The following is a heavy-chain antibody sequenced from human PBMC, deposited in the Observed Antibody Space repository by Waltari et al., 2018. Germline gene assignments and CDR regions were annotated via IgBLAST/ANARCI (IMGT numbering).Heavy chain of an antibody. V-gene: IGHV4-39*07. CDR1: GGSISSSSYY. J-gene: IGHJ4*02. CDR2: IYYSGST. CDR3: ARDNPIAAAEDYYFDY. D-gene: IGHD6-13*01. Sequence: QLQLQESGPGLVKPSETLSLTCTVSGGSISSSSYYWGWIRQPPGKGLEWIGSIYYSGSTYDNPSLKSRVTISVDTSKNQFSLKLSSVTAADTAVYYCARDNPIAAAEDYYFDYWGQGTLVTVSS.